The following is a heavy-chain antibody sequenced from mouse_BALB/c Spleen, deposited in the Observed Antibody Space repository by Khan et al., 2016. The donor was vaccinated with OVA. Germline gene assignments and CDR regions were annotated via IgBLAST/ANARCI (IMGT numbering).Heavy chain of an antibody. J-gene: IGHJ3*01. CDR1: GYTFTDFT. CDR2: ISTYYGDA. D-gene: IGHD2-12*01. V-gene: IGHV1S137*01. CDR3: TRGGGGNSFAY. Sequence: QVQLKESGAELVRPGVSVKISCKGSGYTFTDFTMHWVKQSHAMSLEWIGVISTYYGDATYNQKFKDKATMTVDKSSSTAYMELARLTSVDSAIFCWTRGGGGNSFAYWGQGTLVTVSA.